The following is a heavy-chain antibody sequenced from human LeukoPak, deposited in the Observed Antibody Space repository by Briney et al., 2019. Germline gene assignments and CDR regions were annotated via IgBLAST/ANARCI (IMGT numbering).Heavy chain of an antibody. CDR2: ISYDGSNK. CDR1: GFTFSSYA. J-gene: IGHJ4*02. CDR3: ARDHFDY. Sequence: GRSLRPSCAASGFTFSSYAMHWVRQAPGKGLEWVAAISYDGSNKYYADSVKGRFTISRDNSKNTLYLQMNSLRAEDTAVYYCARDHFDYWGQGTLVTVSS. V-gene: IGHV3-30*04.